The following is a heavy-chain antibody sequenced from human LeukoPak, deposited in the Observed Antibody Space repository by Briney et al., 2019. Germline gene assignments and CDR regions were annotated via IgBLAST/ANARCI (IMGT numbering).Heavy chain of an antibody. V-gene: IGHV3-23*01. CDR3: ANSSSWVLDD. D-gene: IGHD6-6*01. J-gene: IGHJ4*02. CDR1: GGSISSSNYY. CDR2: ITGSGAST. Sequence: ETLSLTCTVSGGSISSSNYYWGWIRQAPGKGLEWVSSITGSGASTYYADSVKGRFSISRDNSKNTLYLQMNSLRAEDTAVYYCANSSSWVLDDWGQGTLVTVSS.